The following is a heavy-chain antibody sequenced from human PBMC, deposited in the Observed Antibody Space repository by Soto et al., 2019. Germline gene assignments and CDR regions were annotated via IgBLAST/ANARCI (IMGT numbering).Heavy chain of an antibody. CDR2: IDPSDSYT. V-gene: IGHV5-10-1*01. J-gene: IGHJ6*02. Sequence: GESLKISCKVSGYSFTSYWISWVRQMPGKGLEWMGRIDPSDSYTNYSPSFQGHVTISADKSISTAYLQWSSLKASDTAMYYCARPGTVDTAMVSHYGMDVWGQGTTVTVSS. D-gene: IGHD5-18*01. CDR3: ARPGTVDTAMVSHYGMDV. CDR1: GYSFTSYW.